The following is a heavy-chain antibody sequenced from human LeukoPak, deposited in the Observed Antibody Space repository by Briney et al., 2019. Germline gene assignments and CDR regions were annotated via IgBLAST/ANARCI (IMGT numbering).Heavy chain of an antibody. J-gene: IGHJ3*02. D-gene: IGHD3-3*01. CDR1: GFTFYNCA. CDR2: ISWNSGSI. V-gene: IGHV3-9*03. CDR3: AKDRAQYYDFWSGYYPGAFDI. Sequence: RPGGSLRLSCAASGFTFYNCAMSWVRQAPGKGLEWVSGISWNSGSIGYADSVKGRFTISRDNAKNSLYLQMNSLRAEDMALYYCAKDRAQYYDFWSGYYPGAFDIWGQGTMVTVSS.